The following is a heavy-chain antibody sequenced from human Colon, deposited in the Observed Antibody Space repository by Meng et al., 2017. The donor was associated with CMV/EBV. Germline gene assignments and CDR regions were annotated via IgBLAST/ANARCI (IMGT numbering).Heavy chain of an antibody. CDR3: ATDGGAWNLDH. CDR2: IWYDETEK. J-gene: IGHJ4*02. D-gene: IGHD1-1*01. Sequence: GASLQISCAASGFSFSTSHMHWVRQAPGKGLEWVAYIWYDETEKSSADSVRGRFTVSRDNSRNTLYMQMSRLRAEDTAIYYCATDGGAWNLDHWGQGTLVTVSS. V-gene: IGHV3-30*02. CDR1: GFSFSTSH.